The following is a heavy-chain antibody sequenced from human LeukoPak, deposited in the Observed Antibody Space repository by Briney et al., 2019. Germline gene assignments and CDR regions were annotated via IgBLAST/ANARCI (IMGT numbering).Heavy chain of an antibody. CDR2: IYHTGNT. CDR3: AGKYYYDSSAYFYVDW. D-gene: IGHD3-22*01. J-gene: IGHJ4*02. V-gene: IGHV4-59*04. Sequence: PSETLSLTCTVSGGSISSYYWSWIRQPPGKGLEWIGSIYHTGNTYYNPSLKSRVSISMDTSKNEFSLKLRSVTAADTAVYYCAGKYYYDSSAYFYVDWWGQGTLVTVSS. CDR1: GGSISSYY.